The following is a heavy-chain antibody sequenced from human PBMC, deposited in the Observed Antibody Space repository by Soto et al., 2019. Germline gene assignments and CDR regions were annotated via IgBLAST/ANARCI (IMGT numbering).Heavy chain of an antibody. V-gene: IGHV3-74*01. CDR3: VRDQDSRGYSVFNH. CDR2: INNDGSST. D-gene: IGHD3-22*01. CDR1: GFTLNSFF. J-gene: IGHJ4*02. Sequence: EVQVVESGGGSVQPGGSLRLSCAASGFTLNSFFMHWVRQAPGKGLMWVSRINNDGSSTTYADSVKGRFTISRDNAKNTLYLQMNSLRAGDTAVYFCVRDQDSRGYSVFNHWGQGAQVTVSS.